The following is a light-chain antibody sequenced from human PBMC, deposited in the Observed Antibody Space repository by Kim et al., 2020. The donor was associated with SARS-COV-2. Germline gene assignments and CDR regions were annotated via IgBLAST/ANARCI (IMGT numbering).Light chain of an antibody. CDR2: AAT. V-gene: IGKV1-39*01. CDR1: QSISSY. CDR3: QQSYSSLT. Sequence: SASVGDRVTITCRASQSISSYLNWDQQKPGKAPKLLIYAATSLQSGVPSRFSGSGSGTEFTLTISSLQSEDFATYYCQQSYSSLTFGGGTKVDIK. J-gene: IGKJ4*01.